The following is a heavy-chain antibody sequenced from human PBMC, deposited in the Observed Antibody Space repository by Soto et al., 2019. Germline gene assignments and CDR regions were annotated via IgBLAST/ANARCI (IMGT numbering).Heavy chain of an antibody. CDR3: AREGQAPYYYYGMDV. CDR2: ISGYNGNT. V-gene: IGHV1-18*01. J-gene: IGHJ6*04. Sequence: QVQVVQSGDEVKKPGASVKVSCKASGYTFTNYGFSWVRQAPGQGLEWMGWISGYNGNTKYAEKFQGRVTMTTDTSTSTAHMELRRLRSDDTAVYYCAREGQAPYYYYGMDVWGKGTAVTVSS. CDR1: GYTFTNYG.